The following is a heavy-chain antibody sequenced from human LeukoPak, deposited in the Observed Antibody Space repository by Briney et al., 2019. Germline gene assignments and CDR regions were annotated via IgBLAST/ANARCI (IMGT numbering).Heavy chain of an antibody. J-gene: IGHJ1*01. CDR2: IKQDGSEK. V-gene: IGHV3-7*01. Sequence: GGSLRLSCAASGFTFSTYYMSWVRQAPGTGLEWVANIKQDGSEKYYVDSVKGRFTISRDNAKNSLYLQMNSLRAEDTAVYYCAKGRNIAAAGPAEYFQHWGQGTLVTVSS. D-gene: IGHD6-13*01. CDR1: GFTFSTYY. CDR3: AKGRNIAAAGPAEYFQH.